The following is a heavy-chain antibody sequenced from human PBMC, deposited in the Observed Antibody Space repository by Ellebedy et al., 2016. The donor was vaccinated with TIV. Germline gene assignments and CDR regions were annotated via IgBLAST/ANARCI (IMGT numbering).Heavy chain of an antibody. CDR3: ARGSSGWYQHESVVGY. Sequence: PGGSLRLSCAASGFTLSNYYMSWVRQAPGKGLEWVAVISYDGSNKYYADSVKGRFTISRDNSKNTLYLQMNSRRAEDTAVYYCARGSSGWYQHESVVGYWGQGTLVTVSS. J-gene: IGHJ4*02. D-gene: IGHD6-19*01. CDR1: GFTLSNYY. V-gene: IGHV3-30*03. CDR2: ISYDGSNK.